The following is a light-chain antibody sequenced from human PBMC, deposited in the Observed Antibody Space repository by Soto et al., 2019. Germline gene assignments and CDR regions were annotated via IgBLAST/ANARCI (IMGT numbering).Light chain of an antibody. Sequence: IQMTQSPSSLSASVGDRVTITCQATQDIRKYLNWYQQKPGKAPKLLIYAASSLETGVPSRFSGSGSGTDFTLTISSLQPEDFATYYCQQYDNLPLIFGQGTRLEIK. CDR1: QDIRKY. CDR3: QQYDNLPLI. V-gene: IGKV1-33*01. J-gene: IGKJ5*01. CDR2: AAS.